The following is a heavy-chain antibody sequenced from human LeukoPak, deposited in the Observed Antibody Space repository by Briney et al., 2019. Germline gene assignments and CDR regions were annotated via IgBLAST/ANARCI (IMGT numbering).Heavy chain of an antibody. Sequence: SETLSLTCAVYGGTFSGYYWSWIRQPPGKGLEWIGEINHSGSTNYNPSLKSRVTISVDTSKNQFSLNLSSVTAADTAVYYCARASVLLSADYWGQGTLVTVSS. CDR2: INHSGST. CDR1: GGTFSGYY. V-gene: IGHV4-34*01. J-gene: IGHJ4*02. CDR3: ARASVLLSADY. D-gene: IGHD3-16*01.